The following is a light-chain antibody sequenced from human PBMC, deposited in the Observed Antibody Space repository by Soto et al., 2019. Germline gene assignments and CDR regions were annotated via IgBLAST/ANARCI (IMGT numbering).Light chain of an antibody. CDR1: SSDVGSYNS. CDR2: DVN. Sequence: QSALTQPASVSGSPGQSIALSCTGTSSDVGSYNSVSWYQQYPGKAPKLMIHDVNNRTSGISDPFSGSKSGNTASLTISGLQTEDEADYYCSSFTSSTSYVFGTGTKLTVL. V-gene: IGLV2-14*03. J-gene: IGLJ1*01. CDR3: SSFTSSTSYV.